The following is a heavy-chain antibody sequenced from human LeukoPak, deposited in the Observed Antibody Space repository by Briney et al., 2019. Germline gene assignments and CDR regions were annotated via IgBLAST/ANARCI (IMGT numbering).Heavy chain of an antibody. J-gene: IGHJ6*03. CDR2: INPNSGGT. CDR3: ARDQNDFWSGYRDYYYYYMDV. CDR1: GYTFTGYY. Sequence: ASVKVSCKASGYTFTGYYMHWVRQAPGQGLEWMGWINPNSGGTNYAQKFQGRVTMTRDTSISTAYMELSRLRSDDTAVYYCARDQNDFWSGYRDYYYYYMDVWGKGTTVTVSS. D-gene: IGHD3-3*01. V-gene: IGHV1-2*02.